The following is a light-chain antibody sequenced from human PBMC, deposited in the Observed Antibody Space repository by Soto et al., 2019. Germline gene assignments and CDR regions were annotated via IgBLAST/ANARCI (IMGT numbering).Light chain of an antibody. CDR2: DAS. CDR1: QSVSSY. Sequence: EIVLTQSPATLSLSPGERATLSCRASQSVSSYLAWYQQKPGQAPRLLIYDASNRATGIPARFSGSGSGTEFSLTISSLQSVDFAVYYCQQYNNWPPITFGQGTRLEIK. CDR3: QQYNNWPPIT. V-gene: IGKV3-11*01. J-gene: IGKJ5*01.